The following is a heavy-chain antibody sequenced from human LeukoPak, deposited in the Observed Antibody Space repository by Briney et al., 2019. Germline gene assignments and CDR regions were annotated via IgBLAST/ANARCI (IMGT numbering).Heavy chain of an antibody. J-gene: IGHJ3*02. CDR1: GGSISGDY. CDR3: ARHQPRSYCGGDCYRYAFDI. CDR2: IHSSGST. V-gene: IGHV4-59*08. Sequence: PSETLSLTCTVSGGSISGDYWSWIRQSPGKGLEWIAYIHSSGSTSYNPSLKSRVTISVDTSKNEFSLKLTSVNAADTAVYYCARHQPRSYCGGDCYRYAFDIWGQGTMVTVSS. D-gene: IGHD2-21*02.